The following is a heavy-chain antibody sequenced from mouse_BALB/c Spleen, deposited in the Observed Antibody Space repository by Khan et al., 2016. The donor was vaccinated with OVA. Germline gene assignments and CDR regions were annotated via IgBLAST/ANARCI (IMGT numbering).Heavy chain of an antibody. CDR3: ARDGSRYNYAMDY. D-gene: IGHD2-3*01. J-gene: IGHJ4*01. V-gene: IGHV3-2*02. Sequence: VQLQQSGPGLVKPSQSLSLTCTVTGYSITSDYAWNWIRQFPGNKLEWMGYISYSGSTNYNPSLTSRISITRDTSKNQFFLQLNSVTTEDTATYYCARDGSRYNYAMDYWGQGTSVTVSS. CDR2: ISYSGST. CDR1: GYSITSDYA.